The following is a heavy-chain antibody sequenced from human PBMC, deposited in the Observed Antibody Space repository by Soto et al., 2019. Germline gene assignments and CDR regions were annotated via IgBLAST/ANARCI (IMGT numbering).Heavy chain of an antibody. Sequence: PSETLSLTCPVSGGTISSSSYYWSWIRQPPGKGLEWIGYIYYSGSTNYNPSLKSRVTISVDTSKNQFSLKLSSVTAADTAVYYCATSTVTTRVLGYYYGMDVWGQGTTVTVSS. CDR2: IYYSGST. V-gene: IGHV4-61*05. D-gene: IGHD4-17*01. CDR1: GGTISSSSYY. CDR3: ATSTVTTRVLGYYYGMDV. J-gene: IGHJ6*02.